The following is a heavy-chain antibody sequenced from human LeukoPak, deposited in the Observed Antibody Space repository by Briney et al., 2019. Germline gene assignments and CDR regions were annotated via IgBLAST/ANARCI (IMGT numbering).Heavy chain of an antibody. CDR2: IGDLGSST. CDR3: ARDPGVVAFHYFDF. CDR1: GFTFSSHA. J-gene: IGHJ4*02. D-gene: IGHD3-3*01. V-gene: IGHV3-23*01. Sequence: PGGSLRLSCAASGFTFSSHAMAWVRQAPGKGLEWVSAIGDLGSSTYYADSVKGRFTISRDNSKNTLYLQMNSLRVEDTAVYYCARDPGVVAFHYFDFWGQGTLITVSS.